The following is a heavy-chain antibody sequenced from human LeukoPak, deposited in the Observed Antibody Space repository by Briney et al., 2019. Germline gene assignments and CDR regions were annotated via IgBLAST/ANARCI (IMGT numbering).Heavy chain of an antibody. CDR2: IYTSGST. CDR3: ARGPGRLLQRPSVVYYFDY. CDR1: GGSFSGYY. J-gene: IGHJ4*02. D-gene: IGHD2-15*01. Sequence: PSETLSLTCAVYGGSFSGYYWSWIRQPAGKGLEWIGRIYTSGSTNYNPSLKSRVTMSVDTSKNQFSLKLSSVTAADTAVYYCARGPGRLLQRPSVVYYFDYWGQGTLVTVSS. V-gene: IGHV4-59*10.